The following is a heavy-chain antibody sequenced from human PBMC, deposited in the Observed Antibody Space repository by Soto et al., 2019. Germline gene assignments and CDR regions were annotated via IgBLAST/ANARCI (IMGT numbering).Heavy chain of an antibody. CDR3: ARHAPRLFNSFDI. J-gene: IGHJ3*02. CDR2: NDPRESYT. D-gene: IGHD2-2*01. CDR1: GYLFTNYW. Sequence: EVQLVQSGAEVKKPGESLRISCKDSGYLFTNYWISWVRQMPGKGLEWMGRNDPRESYTNYSPSFQGHVTISGDKSIRNAYLPWSSLKASDTAMYYCARHAPRLFNSFDIWGQGTMITVSS. V-gene: IGHV5-10-1*01.